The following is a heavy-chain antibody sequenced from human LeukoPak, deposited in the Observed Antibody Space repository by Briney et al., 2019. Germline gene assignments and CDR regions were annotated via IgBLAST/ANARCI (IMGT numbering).Heavy chain of an antibody. J-gene: IGHJ4*02. Sequence: GGSLRLSCAASGFTFSSYAMHWVRQAPGKGLEWVAVISYDGSNKYYADSVKGRFTISRDNSKNTLYLQMNSLRAEDTAVYYCAKDNYDRRAPYFDYWGQGTLVTVSS. CDR3: AKDNYDRRAPYFDY. CDR1: GFTFSSYA. V-gene: IGHV3-30-3*01. CDR2: ISYDGSNK. D-gene: IGHD3-22*01.